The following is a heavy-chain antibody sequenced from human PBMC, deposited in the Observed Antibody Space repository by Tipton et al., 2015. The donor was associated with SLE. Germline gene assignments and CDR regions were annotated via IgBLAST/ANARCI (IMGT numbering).Heavy chain of an antibody. D-gene: IGHD5-24*01. J-gene: IGHJ4*02. V-gene: IGHV4-31*03. CDR1: GGSISSGSYY. CDR3: AKIGGPEWLPFQALNFDS. CDR2: IYNSGGT. Sequence: TLSLTCTVSGGSISSGSYYWSWIRQHPGKGLEWIGYIYNSGGTDYNPSLKSRVTISADTSKNHFSLNLSSVTAADTAVYYCAKIGGPEWLPFQALNFDSWGQGTLVTVSS.